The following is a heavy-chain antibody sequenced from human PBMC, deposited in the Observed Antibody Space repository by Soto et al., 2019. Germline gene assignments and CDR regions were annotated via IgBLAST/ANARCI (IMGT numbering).Heavy chain of an antibody. D-gene: IGHD6-6*01. Sequence: AASVKVSCKASGYTFTSYGISWVRQAPGQGLEWMGWISAYNGNTNYAQKLQGRVTMTTDTSTSTAYMELRSLRSDDTAVYYCARVSQAALSESSLDVWGQGTTVTVSS. V-gene: IGHV1-18*04. CDR1: GYTFTSYG. CDR3: ARVSQAALSESSLDV. J-gene: IGHJ6*02. CDR2: ISAYNGNT.